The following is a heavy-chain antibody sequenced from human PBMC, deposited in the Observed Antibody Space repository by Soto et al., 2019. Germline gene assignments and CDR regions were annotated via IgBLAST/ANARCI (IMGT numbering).Heavy chain of an antibody. D-gene: IGHD6-19*01. V-gene: IGHV3-23*01. Sequence: EVQLLQSGGGLVQPGESLRLSCAAPGFNFGSYAMIWVRQAPGKGLEWVSRISNNGADKYYTDSVRGRFIVSRDNSKNTLYLQLNSLRTEDTAVYYCARRLAPSGSGWDYWGQGTPVTVSS. CDR3: ARRLAPSGSGWDY. CDR2: ISNNGADK. J-gene: IGHJ4*02. CDR1: GFNFGSYA.